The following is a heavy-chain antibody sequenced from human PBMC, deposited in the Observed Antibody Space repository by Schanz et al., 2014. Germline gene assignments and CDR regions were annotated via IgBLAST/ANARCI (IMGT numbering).Heavy chain of an antibody. CDR2: ISTSGST. J-gene: IGHJ2*01. V-gene: IGHV4-4*07. Sequence: QVQLQESGPGLVKPSETLSLTCTVSGGSMSSFYWNWIRQPAGKGLEWIGRISTSGSTNYNPALKSRVSISVDTSKNQISLKLSSVTAADTAIYYCARDTFYYDTGADYAVRYFDLWGRGTLVSVSS. D-gene: IGHD3-22*01. CDR1: GGSMSSFY. CDR3: ARDTFYYDTGADYAVRYFDL.